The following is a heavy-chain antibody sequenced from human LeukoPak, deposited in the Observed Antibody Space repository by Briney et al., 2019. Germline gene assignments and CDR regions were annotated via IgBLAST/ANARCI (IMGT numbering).Heavy chain of an antibody. D-gene: IGHD6-6*01. V-gene: IGHV1-18*01. CDR2: ISAYNGNT. CDR3: TRERAARGCWSDP. Sequence: ASVTVSFKASGYTFTSYGISWVGQAPAQGLEWMVWISAYNGNTNYAQTLQGRVTMPTATSPRTASMELSSLGSDNTAVYYSTRERAARGCWSDPWGQGTLVTVSS. J-gene: IGHJ5*02. CDR1: GYTFTSYG.